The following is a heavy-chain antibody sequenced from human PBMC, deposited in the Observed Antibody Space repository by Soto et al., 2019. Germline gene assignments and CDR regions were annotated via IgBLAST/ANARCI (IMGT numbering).Heavy chain of an antibody. J-gene: IGHJ4*02. CDR1: GFSFSTYG. V-gene: IGHV3-23*04. Sequence: EVQLVESGGGLVQPGGSLRLACAVSGFSFSTYGVTWVRQAPGKGLEGVCGVSGGSGVTHYAASVKGRFTITGDESKGTVYLQMHSLRVVDTAVYYCASWNVYGDFWGQGTLVTV. D-gene: IGHD1-1*01. CDR3: ASWNVYGDF. CDR2: VSGGSGVT.